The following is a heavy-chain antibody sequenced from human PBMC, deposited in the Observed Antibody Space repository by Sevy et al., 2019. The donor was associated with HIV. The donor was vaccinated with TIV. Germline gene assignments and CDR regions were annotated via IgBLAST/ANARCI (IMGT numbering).Heavy chain of an antibody. V-gene: IGHV4-34*01. J-gene: IGHJ5*02. CDR1: DGSFSGYY. D-gene: IGHD2-2*01. Sequence: SETLSLTCAVHDGSFSGYYWNWIRQLPGKGLEWIGEINESGITHYNPSLKSRVTISLDTSKKQFSLKLNSVTTADTAVYFCARSPPVVVVPGAPSWFDPWGQGTLVTVSS. CDR2: INESGIT. CDR3: ARSPPVVVVPGAPSWFDP.